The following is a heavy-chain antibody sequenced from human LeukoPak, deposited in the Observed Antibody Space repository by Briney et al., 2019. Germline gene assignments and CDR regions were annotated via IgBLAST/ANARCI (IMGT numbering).Heavy chain of an antibody. CDR1: SGSIGNYF. V-gene: IGHV4-4*07. CDR2: FSTSGST. D-gene: IGHD3-10*01. J-gene: IGHJ4*02. CDR3: ARVFPGSRPWPMVRGVSNYFDY. Sequence: SETLSLTCTVSSGSIGNYFWSWIRQPAGKGLEWIGRFSTSGSTSYNPSLQSRVSMSVDTSKNQFSLNLSSVTAADTAVYYCARVFPGSRPWPMVRGVSNYFDYWGQGTLVTVSS.